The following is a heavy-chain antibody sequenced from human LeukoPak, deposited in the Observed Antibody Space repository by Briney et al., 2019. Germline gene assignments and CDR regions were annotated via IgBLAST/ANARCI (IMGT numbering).Heavy chain of an antibody. Sequence: GGSLRLSCAASGFTFSSYAMSWVRQALGKGLDWVSAISGSGGSTYYADSVKGRFTISRDNSKNTLYLQMNSLRAEDTAVYYCAKDFRVTNRYNWNDGTFDYWGQGTLVTVSS. J-gene: IGHJ4*02. D-gene: IGHD1-20*01. V-gene: IGHV3-23*01. CDR3: AKDFRVTNRYNWNDGTFDY. CDR1: GFTFSSYA. CDR2: ISGSGGST.